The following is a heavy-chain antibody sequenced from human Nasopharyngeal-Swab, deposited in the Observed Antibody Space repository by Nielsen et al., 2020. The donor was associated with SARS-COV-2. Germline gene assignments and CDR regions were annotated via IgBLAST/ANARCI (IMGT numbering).Heavy chain of an antibody. CDR3: AGETTLTYYFDY. CDR2: IYYSGST. CDR1: GGSISSYY. D-gene: IGHD4-17*01. V-gene: IGHV4-59*01. Sequence: GSLRLPCTVSGGSISSYYWSWIRQPPGKGLEWIGYIYYSGSTNYNPSLKSRVTISVDTSKNQFSLKLSSVTAADTAVYYCAGETTLTYYFDYWGQGTLVTVSS. J-gene: IGHJ4*02.